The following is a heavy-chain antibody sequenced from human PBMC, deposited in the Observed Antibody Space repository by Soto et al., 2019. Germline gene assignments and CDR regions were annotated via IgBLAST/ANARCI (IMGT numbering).Heavy chain of an antibody. J-gene: IGHJ4*02. CDR2: IFPGDSDT. V-gene: IGHV5-51*01. CDR1: GYNFTNYW. CDR3: ASRVSYCGGDCYPYYFDH. D-gene: IGHD2-21*02. Sequence: ESLKISCQGSGYNFTNYWIGWVRQMPGKGLEWMGLIFPGDSDTRYSPSFQGQVSISADKSISTAYLQWSSLRASDTAMYYCASRVSYCGGDCYPYYFDHWGQGTLVTVSS.